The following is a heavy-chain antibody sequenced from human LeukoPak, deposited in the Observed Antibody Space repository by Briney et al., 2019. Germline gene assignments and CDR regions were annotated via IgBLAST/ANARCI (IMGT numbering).Heavy chain of an antibody. CDR2: IYYSGST. J-gene: IGHJ4*02. CDR3: ASSLYSSSWYPYYFDY. Sequence: PSETLSLTCTVSGGSISSYYWSWTRQPPGKGLEWIGYIYYSGSTNYNPSLKSRVTISVDTSKNQFSLKLSSVTAADTAVYYCASSLYSSSWYPYYFDYWGQGTLVTVSS. CDR1: GGSISSYY. V-gene: IGHV4-59*08. D-gene: IGHD6-13*01.